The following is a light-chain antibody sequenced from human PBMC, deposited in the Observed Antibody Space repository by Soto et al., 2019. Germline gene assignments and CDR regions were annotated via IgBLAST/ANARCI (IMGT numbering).Light chain of an antibody. CDR3: HQYGSAPWT. V-gene: IGKV3-20*01. CDR1: QSVSSNN. CDR2: GAS. J-gene: IGKJ1*01. Sequence: EIVLTQSPGTLSLSPGERATLSCRASQSVSSNNLVWYQQKPGQAPRLLIYGASYRAAGTPDRFRGSGSGTDFTLTITRLEPEDFAVYYCHQYGSAPWTFGQGTKVDI.